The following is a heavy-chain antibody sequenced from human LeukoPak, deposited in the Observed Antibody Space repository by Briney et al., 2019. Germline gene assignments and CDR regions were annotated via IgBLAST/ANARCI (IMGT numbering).Heavy chain of an antibody. D-gene: IGHD3-3*01. V-gene: IGHV4-39*01. CDR3: ARIPITKRAMDV. J-gene: IGHJ6*02. CDR1: GDSIRSGDAY. Sequence: SETLSLTCSVSGDSIRSGDAYWGWIRQPPLKGLEWIASIYYVGSPHYNPSLNSRRVTMSVDTAKNQSSLKLTSVTAADTAVYYCARIPITKRAMDVWGQGTTVTVSS. CDR2: IYYVGSP.